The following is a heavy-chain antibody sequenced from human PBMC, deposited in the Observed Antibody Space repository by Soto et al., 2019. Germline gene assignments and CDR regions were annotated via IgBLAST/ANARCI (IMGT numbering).Heavy chain of an antibody. CDR1: GGSVSSGSYY. J-gene: IGHJ4*02. CDR2: IYYSGST. Sequence: PLETLSLTCTVSGGSVSSGSYYWSWIRQPPGKGLEWIGYIYYSGSTNYNPSLKSRVTISVDTSKNQFSLKLSSVTAADTAVYYCTLYYYDSSGYYSDYWGQGTLVTVSS. V-gene: IGHV4-61*01. CDR3: TLYYYDSSGYYSDY. D-gene: IGHD3-22*01.